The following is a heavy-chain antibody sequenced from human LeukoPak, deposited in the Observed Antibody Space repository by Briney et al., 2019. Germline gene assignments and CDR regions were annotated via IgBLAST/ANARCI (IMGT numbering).Heavy chain of an antibody. CDR3: ARGYMDV. Sequence: GGSMTLSCAASGFTFSHYWMFWVRQAPGKGLEWVANIKLDGSEKYYVDSVKGRFTISRDNANNSVYLQMNSLRADDSAVYFCARGYMDVWGRGTTVTVSS. V-gene: IGHV3-7*01. CDR2: IKLDGSEK. CDR1: GFTFSHYW. J-gene: IGHJ6*03.